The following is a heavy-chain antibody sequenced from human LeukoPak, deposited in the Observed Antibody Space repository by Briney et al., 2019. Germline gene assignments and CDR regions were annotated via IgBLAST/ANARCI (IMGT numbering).Heavy chain of an antibody. CDR2: ISYDGSNK. Sequence: GGSLRLSCAASGFTFSSYGMHWVRQAPGKGLEWVAVISYDGSNKYYADSVKGRFTISRDNSKNTLYLQMNSLRPEDTAVYFCARGRHVPGLYYYYMDVWGKGTTVTVSS. V-gene: IGHV3-30*03. CDR3: ARGRHVPGLYYYYMDV. CDR1: GFTFSSYG. D-gene: IGHD6-6*01. J-gene: IGHJ6*03.